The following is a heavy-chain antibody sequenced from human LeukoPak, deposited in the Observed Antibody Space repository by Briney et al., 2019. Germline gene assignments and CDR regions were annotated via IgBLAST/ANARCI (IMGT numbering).Heavy chain of an antibody. CDR1: GFTFSSYG. V-gene: IGHV3-30*18. D-gene: IGHD6-19*01. CDR3: AKALWYRSGWYGFDY. Sequence: GGSLRLSCAASGFTFSSYGMHWVRQAPGKGLEWVAVISYDGSNKYYADSVKGRFTISRDNSKNTLYLQMNSLRAEDTAVYYCAKALWYRSGWYGFDYWGQGTLVTVSS. CDR2: ISYDGSNK. J-gene: IGHJ4*02.